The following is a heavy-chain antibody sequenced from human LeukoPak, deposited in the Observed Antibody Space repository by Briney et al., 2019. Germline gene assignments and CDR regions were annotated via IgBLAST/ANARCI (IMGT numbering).Heavy chain of an antibody. D-gene: IGHD3-10*01. CDR3: ARDRPLKGVIYHGMDV. V-gene: IGHV3-30-3*01. CDR2: ISYDGSSK. Sequence: PGGSLRLSCAASGFIFSTYAMHWVRQAPGKGLEWVAVISYDGSSKYYTDSVKGRFTVSRDSSKNTLYLQMNSLRVEDTALYYCARDRPLKGVIYHGMDVWGQGTTVTVSS. J-gene: IGHJ6*02. CDR1: GFIFSTYA.